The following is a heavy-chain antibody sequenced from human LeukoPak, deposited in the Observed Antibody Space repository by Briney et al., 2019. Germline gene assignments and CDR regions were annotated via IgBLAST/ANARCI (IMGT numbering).Heavy chain of an antibody. CDR2: INHSGST. CDR1: GGSFSGYY. D-gene: IGHD3-10*01. Sequence: SETLSLTCAVYGGSFSGYYWSWIRLPPGKGLEWIGEINHSGSTNYNPSLKSRVTISVDTSKNQFSLKLSSVTAADTAVYYCARTGWYYGSGTLRPYYYYGMDVWGKGTTVTVSS. CDR3: ARTGWYYGSGTLRPYYYYGMDV. J-gene: IGHJ6*04. V-gene: IGHV4-34*01.